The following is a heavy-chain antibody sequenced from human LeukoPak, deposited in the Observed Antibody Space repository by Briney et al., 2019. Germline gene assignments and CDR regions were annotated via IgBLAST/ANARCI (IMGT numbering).Heavy chain of an antibody. J-gene: IGHJ3*02. Sequence: SETLSLTCAVYGGSFSGYYWSWIRQPPGKGLEWIGEINHSGSTNYNPSLKSRVTISVDTSKNQFSLKLSSVTAADTAVYYCASLLGGRAEVALDIWGQGTMVTVSS. CDR3: ASLLGGRAEVALDI. CDR2: INHSGST. D-gene: IGHD1-26*01. CDR1: GGSFSGYY. V-gene: IGHV4-34*01.